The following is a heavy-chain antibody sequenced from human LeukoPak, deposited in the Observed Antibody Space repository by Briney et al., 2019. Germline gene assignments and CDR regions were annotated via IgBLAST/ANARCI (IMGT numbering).Heavy chain of an antibody. J-gene: IGHJ3*02. CDR1: GYTFTSYY. V-gene: IGHV1-46*01. D-gene: IGHD3-10*01. CDR2: INPSGGST. CDR3: ARGQIGDSWFGESLDAFDI. Sequence: ASVKVSCKASGYTFTSYYMHWVRQAPGQGLEWMGIINPSGGSTSYAQKFQGRVTMTRDTSMSTVYMELSSLRSEDTAVYYCARGQIGDSWFGESLDAFDIWGQGTMVTVSS.